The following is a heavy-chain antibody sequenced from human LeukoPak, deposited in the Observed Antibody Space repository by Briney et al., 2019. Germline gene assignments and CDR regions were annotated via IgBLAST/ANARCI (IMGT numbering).Heavy chain of an antibody. V-gene: IGHV1-2*02. D-gene: IGHD4-17*01. Sequence: ASVKVSYKASGYTFTGYYMHWVRQAPGQGLEWMGWINPNSGGTNHAQKFQGRVTMTRDTSVSTAYMELSRLRSDDTAVYYCARDVYAYGDYEGGYWGQGTLVTVSS. CDR2: INPNSGGT. CDR3: ARDVYAYGDYEGGY. CDR1: GYTFTGYY. J-gene: IGHJ4*02.